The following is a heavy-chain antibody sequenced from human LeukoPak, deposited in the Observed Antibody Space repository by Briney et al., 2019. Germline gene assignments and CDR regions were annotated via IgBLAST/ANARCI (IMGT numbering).Heavy chain of an antibody. CDR1: GFTFSSYS. CDR3: ARDRGTWYDY. Sequence: GGSLRLSCEASGFTFSSYSMNWVRQTPGKGLEWVSYISSGGSSIYYADSVKGRFTISRDNGKDSLYLQMSSLRVDDTGLYYCARDRGTWYDYWGQGTLVTVSS. CDR2: ISSGGSSI. J-gene: IGHJ4*02. V-gene: IGHV3-48*04. D-gene: IGHD6-13*01.